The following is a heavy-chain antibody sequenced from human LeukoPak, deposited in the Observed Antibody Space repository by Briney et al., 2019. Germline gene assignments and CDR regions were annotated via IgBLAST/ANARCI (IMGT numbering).Heavy chain of an antibody. Sequence: SETLSLTCAVYGGSFSGYYWSWIRQPPGKGLEWIGEINHSGSTNYNPSLKSRVTISVDTPKNQFSLKLSSVTAADTAVYYCARGLRGSYSSPFDYWGQGTLVTVSS. D-gene: IGHD1-26*01. CDR3: ARGLRGSYSSPFDY. V-gene: IGHV4-34*01. CDR2: INHSGST. CDR1: GGSFSGYY. J-gene: IGHJ4*02.